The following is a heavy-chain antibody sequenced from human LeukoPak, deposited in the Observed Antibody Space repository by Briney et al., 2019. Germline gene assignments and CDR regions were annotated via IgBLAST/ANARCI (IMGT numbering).Heavy chain of an antibody. D-gene: IGHD4-17*01. CDR1: GGSINSANYY. Sequence: SETLSLTCTVSGGSINSANYYWGWIRQPPGKGLEWIGSIYYSGSAYYSSSLKSRVTILVDTSKNQFSLKLSSVTAADTAVYYCARGRGYGDYFVDYWGQGTLVTVSS. CDR3: ARGRGYGDYFVDY. J-gene: IGHJ4*02. V-gene: IGHV4-39*07. CDR2: IYYSGSA.